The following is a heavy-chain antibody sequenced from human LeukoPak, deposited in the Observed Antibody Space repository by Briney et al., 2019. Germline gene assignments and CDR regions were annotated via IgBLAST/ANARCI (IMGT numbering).Heavy chain of an antibody. D-gene: IGHD3-10*01. CDR3: TRNADSGLDY. J-gene: IGHJ4*02. Sequence: ASVKVSCKASGYTFTSYYMHWVRQAPGQGLEWMGFINPSGGSTSYAQKFQGRVTMTRDTPTSTVYMELTSLRSEDTAMYYCTRNADSGLDYWGQGTLVTVSS. V-gene: IGHV1-46*03. CDR1: GYTFTSYY. CDR2: INPSGGST.